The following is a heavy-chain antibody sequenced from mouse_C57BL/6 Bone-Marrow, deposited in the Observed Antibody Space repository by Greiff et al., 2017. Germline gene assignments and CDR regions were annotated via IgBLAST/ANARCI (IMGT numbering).Heavy chain of an antibody. D-gene: IGHD2-4*01. J-gene: IGHJ2*01. CDR1: GYTFTSYW. V-gene: IGHV1-50*01. Sequence: VQLQQSGAELVKPGASVKLSCKASGYTFTSYWMQWVKQRPGQGLEWIGEIDPSDSYPNYNQKFKGKATLTVDTSSSTAYMQLSSLTSEDSAVYYCARRNDYDKKGYYFDYWGQGTTLTVSS. CDR2: IDPSDSYP. CDR3: ARRNDYDKKGYYFDY.